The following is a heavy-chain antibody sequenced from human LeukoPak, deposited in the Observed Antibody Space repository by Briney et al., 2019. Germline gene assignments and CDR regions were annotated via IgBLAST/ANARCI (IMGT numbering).Heavy chain of an antibody. D-gene: IGHD2/OR15-2a*01. J-gene: IGHJ4*02. CDR2: IIPIFGTA. CDR1: GYTFTSYG. CDR3: ARGTSPFD. V-gene: IGHV1-69*13. Sequence: ASVKVSCKASGYTFTSYGISWVRQAPGQGLEWMGGIIPIFGTANYAQKFQGRVTITADESTSTAYMELSSLRSEDTAVYYCARGTSPFDWGQGTLVTVSS.